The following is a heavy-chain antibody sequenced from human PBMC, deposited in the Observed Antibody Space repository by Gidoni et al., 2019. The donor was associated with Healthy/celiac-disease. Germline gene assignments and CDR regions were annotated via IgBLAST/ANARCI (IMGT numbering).Heavy chain of an antibody. CDR1: GYTFTSYY. CDR2: INPSGGST. D-gene: IGHD6-6*01. V-gene: IGHV1-46*01. Sequence: QVQLVQSGAEVKKPGASVKVPCKASGYTFTSYYMHWVRQAPGQGLEWMGIINPSGGSTSYAQKFQGSVTMTRDTSTSTVYMELSSLRSEDTAVYYCARDPTIAARQTYYFDYWGQGTLVTVSS. CDR3: ARDPTIAARQTYYFDY. J-gene: IGHJ4*02.